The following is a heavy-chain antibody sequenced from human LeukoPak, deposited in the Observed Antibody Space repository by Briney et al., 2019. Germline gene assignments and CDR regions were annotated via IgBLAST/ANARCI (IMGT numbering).Heavy chain of an antibody. V-gene: IGHV4-31*03. CDR2: IYYSGST. J-gene: IGHJ4*02. D-gene: IGHD2-2*01. Sequence: PSQTLSLTCTVSGGSISSGGYYWSWIRQHPGKGLEWIGYIYYSGSTYYNPSLKSRVTISVDTSKNQFPLKLSSVTAADTAVYYCARVPGVDLADYYFDYWGQGTLVTVSS. CDR3: ARVPGVDLADYYFDY. CDR1: GGSISSGGYY.